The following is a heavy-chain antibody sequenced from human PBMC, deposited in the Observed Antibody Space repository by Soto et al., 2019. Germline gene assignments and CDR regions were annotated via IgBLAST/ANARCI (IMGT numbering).Heavy chain of an antibody. CDR1: GDSLRGQS. CDR2: LDQSGGT. CDR3: AREDSNGWSGESLDV. V-gene: IGHV4-34*01. Sequence: LSLTCAVVGDSLRGQSWNWIRQSPGKGLEWIGELDQSGGTNYNPSLKSRAIISDDTSKNQFSLTLTSVTAADTAVYYCAREDSNGWSGESLDVWGQGTTVTVSS. J-gene: IGHJ6*02. D-gene: IGHD6-19*01.